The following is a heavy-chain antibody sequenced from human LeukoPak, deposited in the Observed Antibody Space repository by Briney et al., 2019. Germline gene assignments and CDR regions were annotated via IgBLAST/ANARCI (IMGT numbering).Heavy chain of an antibody. D-gene: IGHD4-17*01. J-gene: IGHJ4*02. Sequence: PGGSLRLSCAASGFTFTSYGMHWVRQAPGKGLEWVAVFSYDGSSKYYADSVKGRFTISRDNSKNTLYLQMNSLRAEDTAVYYCAKTWDTLTSYFDSWGQGTLVTVFS. V-gene: IGHV3-30*18. CDR3: AKTWDTLTSYFDS. CDR2: FSYDGSSK. CDR1: GFTFTSYG.